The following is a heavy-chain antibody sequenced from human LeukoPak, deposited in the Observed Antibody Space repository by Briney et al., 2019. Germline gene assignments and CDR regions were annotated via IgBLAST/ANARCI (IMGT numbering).Heavy chain of an antibody. D-gene: IGHD3/OR15-3a*01. J-gene: IGHJ4*02. CDR3: ARVWAGYYGY. Sequence: GGSLRLSCAASGFTFSSYSMNWVRQAPGKGLEWVSYISTSSSTIYYADSVKGRFTISRDNTKNSLYLQMNSLRAEDTAVYYCARVWAGYYGYWGQGTLVTVSS. CDR2: ISTSSSTI. CDR1: GFTFSSYS. V-gene: IGHV3-48*01.